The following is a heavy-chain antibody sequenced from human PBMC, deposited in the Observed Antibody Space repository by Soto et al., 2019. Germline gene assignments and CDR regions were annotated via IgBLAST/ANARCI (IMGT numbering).Heavy chain of an antibody. CDR2: IRSKANSYAT. CDR1: GFTFSGSA. V-gene: IGHV3-73*01. CDR3: TRRFGDYDGLGDSGAFDI. J-gene: IGHJ3*02. D-gene: IGHD4-17*01. Sequence: PGGSLRLSCAASGFTFSGSAMHWVRQASGKGLEWVGRIRSKANSYATAYAASVKGRFTISRDDSKNTAYLQMNSLKTEDTAVYYCTRRFGDYDGLGDSGAFDIWGQGTMVTVS.